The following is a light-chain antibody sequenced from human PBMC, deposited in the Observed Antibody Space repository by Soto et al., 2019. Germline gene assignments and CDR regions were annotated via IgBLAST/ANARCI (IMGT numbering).Light chain of an antibody. V-gene: IGKV3-20*01. CDR1: QSVNIY. Sequence: VLTKSPDTLSLSQGERATLSCRASQSVNIYLAWYQQKPGQAPSLLIYGASRRATGIPDRFSGSGSGTDFTLTISRLEPEDFAVYYCQQYDSSPITFGQGTRLEIK. J-gene: IGKJ5*01. CDR2: GAS. CDR3: QQYDSSPIT.